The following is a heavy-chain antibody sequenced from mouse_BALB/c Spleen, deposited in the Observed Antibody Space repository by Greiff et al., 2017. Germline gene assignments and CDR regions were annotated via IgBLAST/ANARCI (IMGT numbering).Heavy chain of an antibody. CDR2: IRNKANGYTT. V-gene: IGHV7-3*02. CDR1: GFTFTDYY. CDR3: AREWVGATDAMDY. J-gene: IGHJ4*01. Sequence: DVKLQESGGGLVQPGGSLRLSCATSGFTFTDYYMSWVRQPPGKALEWLGFIRNKANGYTTEYSASVKGRFTISRANSQSILYLQMHTLRAEDNATSICAREWVGATDAMDYWGQGTSVTVSS. D-gene: IGHD1-1*01.